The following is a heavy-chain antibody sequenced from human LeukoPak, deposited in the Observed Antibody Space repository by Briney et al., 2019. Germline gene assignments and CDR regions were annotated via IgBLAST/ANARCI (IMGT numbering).Heavy chain of an antibody. J-gene: IGHJ4*02. CDR1: GFALSSYT. CDR2: ITGSGGST. V-gene: IGHV3-23*01. Sequence: PGGSLRLSCAASGFALSSYTMGWVRQAPGKGLEWVSAITGSGGSTYYADSVKGRFTISRDSSKNTLYLQMNSLRAEDTAVYYCAKKTSYCGGDCYPYYFDHWGQGTLVTVSS. CDR3: AKKTSYCGGDCYPYYFDH. D-gene: IGHD2-21*02.